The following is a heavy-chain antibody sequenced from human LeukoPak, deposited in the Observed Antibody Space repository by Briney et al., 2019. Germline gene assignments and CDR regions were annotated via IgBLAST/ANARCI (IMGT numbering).Heavy chain of an antibody. CDR1: GYTFSDYY. CDR2: INPNSGGT. D-gene: IGHD6-6*01. V-gene: IGHV1-2*02. CDR3: ARGQIAALVASYDY. Sequence: GSVKVSCKASGYTFSDYYIHWVRQAPGQGLEWMGWINPNSGGTKYAQKFQGRVTMTRDTSISTAYMELRRLRSDDTAVYHCARGQIAALVASYDYWGQGTLVTVSS. J-gene: IGHJ4*02.